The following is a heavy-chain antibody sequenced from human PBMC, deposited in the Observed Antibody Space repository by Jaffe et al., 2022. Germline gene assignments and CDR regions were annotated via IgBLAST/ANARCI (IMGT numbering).Heavy chain of an antibody. J-gene: IGHJ3*02. CDR3: ARGGVTYYYDSSDHVDAFDI. D-gene: IGHD3-22*01. V-gene: IGHV3-48*03. CDR2: ISSSGSTI. Sequence: EVQLVESGGGLVQPGGSLRLSCAASGFTFSSYEMNWVRQAPGKGLEWVSYISSSGSTIYYADSVKGRFTISRDNAKNSLYLQMNSLRAEDTAVYYCARGGVTYYYDSSDHVDAFDIWGQGTMVTVSS. CDR1: GFTFSSYE.